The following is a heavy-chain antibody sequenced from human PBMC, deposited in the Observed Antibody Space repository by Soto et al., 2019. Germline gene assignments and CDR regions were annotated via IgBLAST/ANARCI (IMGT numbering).Heavy chain of an antibody. CDR3: ARDFDY. V-gene: IGHV4-34*01. CDR2: ISHGGIT. J-gene: IGHJ4*02. CDR1: GGSFTSYY. Sequence: QVRLQQWGAGLLKPSETLSLTCAVYGGSFTSYYWSWIRQPPGKGLEWIGDISHGGITNYNPSLXSXATISLDTSQNHFSLRLTSVTAADTAVYYCARDFDYWGQGTLVTVSS.